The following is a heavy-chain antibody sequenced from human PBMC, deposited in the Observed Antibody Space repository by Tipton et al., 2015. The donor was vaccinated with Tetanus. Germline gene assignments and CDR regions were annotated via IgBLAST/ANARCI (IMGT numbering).Heavy chain of an antibody. CDR2: ISNSGST. J-gene: IGHJ6*02. D-gene: IGHD3-10*01. V-gene: IGHV4-31*03. CDR3: ARDRGVRGGYYYYHGMDV. Sequence: LRLTCTVSGGSISSDGAYWSWIRQHPGEGLEWIGYISNSGSTYYNPSLKSRVTISVDTSQKQISLKVNSVTAADTAVYYCARDRGVRGGYYYYHGMDVWGQGTTVTVSS. CDR1: GGSISSDGAY.